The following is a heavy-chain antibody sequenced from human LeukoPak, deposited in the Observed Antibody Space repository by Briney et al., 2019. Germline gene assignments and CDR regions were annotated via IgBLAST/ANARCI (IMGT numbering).Heavy chain of an antibody. Sequence: GESLKISCKGSGYSFTSYWIGWVRQMPGKGPESMGIIYPDDSDTRYSPSFQGQVTISADKSISTAYLQWSSLKASDTAMYYCARLPDVVTATYYFDYWGQGTLVTVSS. J-gene: IGHJ4*02. D-gene: IGHD2-21*02. CDR2: IYPDDSDT. CDR1: GYSFTSYW. V-gene: IGHV5-51*01. CDR3: ARLPDVVTATYYFDY.